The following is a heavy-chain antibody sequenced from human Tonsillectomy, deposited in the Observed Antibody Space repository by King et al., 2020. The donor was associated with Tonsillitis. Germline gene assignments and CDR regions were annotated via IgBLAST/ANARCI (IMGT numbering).Heavy chain of an antibody. CDR1: EFTFSSYA. Sequence: VQLVESGGGLVQPGGSLRLSCAASEFTFSSYAMSWVRQAPGKGLEWVSTIGGSGGNIYYAGSVKGRLTISRDNSENTLYLQMNSLRAEDTAVYYCAKDYIRGWQKGNAFHIWGQGTMVTVSS. D-gene: IGHD6-19*01. V-gene: IGHV3-23*04. J-gene: IGHJ3*02. CDR2: IGGSGGNI. CDR3: AKDYIRGWQKGNAFHI.